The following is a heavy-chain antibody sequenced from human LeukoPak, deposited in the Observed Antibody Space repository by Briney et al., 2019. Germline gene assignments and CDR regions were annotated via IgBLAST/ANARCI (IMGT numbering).Heavy chain of an antibody. V-gene: IGHV4-61*01. CDR3: ATWRYCSGGSCYGNYYMDV. Sequence: SETLSLTCTVSGGSISRGYYWGWIRQPPGKGLEWIGYIYYSGSTNYNPSLKSRVTISIDTSKNQFSLKLSSVTAVDTAVYYCATWRYCSGGSCYGNYYMDVWGKGTTVTVSS. J-gene: IGHJ6*03. CDR2: IYYSGST. CDR1: GGSISRGYY. D-gene: IGHD2-15*01.